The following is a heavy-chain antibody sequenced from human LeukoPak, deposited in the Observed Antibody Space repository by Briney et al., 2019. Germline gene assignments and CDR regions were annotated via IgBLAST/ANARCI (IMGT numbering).Heavy chain of an antibody. CDR1: GYSFSNYW. Sequence: GESLKISCKGSGYSFSNYWIAWVRHMPGKGLEWMGIIYPGDSDTRYSPSFQGQVTISADKSISTAYLQWSSLKASDTAMYYCARERRRELDYWGQGTLVSVSS. V-gene: IGHV5-51*01. CDR2: IYPGDSDT. D-gene: IGHD1-7*01. CDR3: ARERRRELDY. J-gene: IGHJ4*02.